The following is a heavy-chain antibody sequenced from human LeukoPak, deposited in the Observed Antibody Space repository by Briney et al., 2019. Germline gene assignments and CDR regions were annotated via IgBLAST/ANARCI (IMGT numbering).Heavy chain of an antibody. D-gene: IGHD2-2*01. V-gene: IGHV3-48*01. CDR2: IGAAGSTI. CDR1: GFTFSSYS. Sequence: GGSLRLSCAASGFTFSSYSMNWFRQAQGKGLEWVPYIGAAGSTIYYADSVKGRSTISRDNAKNSLFLQMNSLRAEDTAVYYCARDSSTYAGPPDYWGQGTLVTVSS. CDR3: ARDSSTYAGPPDY. J-gene: IGHJ4*02.